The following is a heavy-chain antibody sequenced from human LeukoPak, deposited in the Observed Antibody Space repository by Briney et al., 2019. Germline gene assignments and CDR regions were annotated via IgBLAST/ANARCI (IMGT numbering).Heavy chain of an antibody. CDR2: IYHSGST. J-gene: IGHJ6*02. CDR3: ARGTGYGYYYGMDV. D-gene: IGHD2-15*01. CDR1: GGSISSSSYY. Sequence: SETLSLTCTVSGGSISSSSYYRGWIRQPPGKGLEWIGYIYHSGSTYYNPSLKSRVTISVDRSKNQFSLKLSSVTAADTAVYYCARGTGYGYYYGMDVWGQGTTVTVSS. V-gene: IGHV4-30-2*01.